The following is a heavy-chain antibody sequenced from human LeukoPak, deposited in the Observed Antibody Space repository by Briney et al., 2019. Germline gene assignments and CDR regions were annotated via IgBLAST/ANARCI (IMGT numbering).Heavy chain of an antibody. Sequence: SETLSLTCTVSGGSLSSGGYYWSWIRQHPGKGLEWIGYIYYSGSTYYNPSLKSRVTISVDTSKNQFSLKLSSVTAADTAVYYCARGGAYDYGDYGHLDYWGQGTLVTVSS. CDR1: GGSLSSGGYY. CDR3: ARGGAYDYGDYGHLDY. CDR2: IYYSGST. J-gene: IGHJ4*02. V-gene: IGHV4-31*03. D-gene: IGHD4-17*01.